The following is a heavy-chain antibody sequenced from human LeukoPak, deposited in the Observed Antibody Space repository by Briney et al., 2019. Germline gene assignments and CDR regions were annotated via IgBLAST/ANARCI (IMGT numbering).Heavy chain of an antibody. Sequence: GGSLRLSCAASGFTFSSYAMSWVRQAPGQGLEGVSAISGSGGSTYYADSVKGRFTISRDNSKNTLYLQMNSLRAEDTAVYYCAKASGTGDAFDIWGQGTMVTVSS. CDR2: ISGSGGST. V-gene: IGHV3-23*01. CDR1: GFTFSSYA. J-gene: IGHJ3*02. D-gene: IGHD2-8*02. CDR3: AKASGTGDAFDI.